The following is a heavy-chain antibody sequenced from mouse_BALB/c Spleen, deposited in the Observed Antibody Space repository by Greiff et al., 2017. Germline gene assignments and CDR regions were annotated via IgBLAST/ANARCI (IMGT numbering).Heavy chain of an antibody. CDR3: ARSPVRYEDAMDY. CDR1: GYTFTSYT. D-gene: IGHD2-14*01. Sequence: VQLQQSGAELARPGASVKMSCKASGYTFTSYTMHWVKQRPGQGLEWIGYINPSSGYTNYNQKFKDKATLTADKSSSTAYMQLSSLTSEDSAVYYCARSPVRYEDAMDYWGQGTSVTVSS. CDR2: INPSSGYT. V-gene: IGHV1-4*01. J-gene: IGHJ4*01.